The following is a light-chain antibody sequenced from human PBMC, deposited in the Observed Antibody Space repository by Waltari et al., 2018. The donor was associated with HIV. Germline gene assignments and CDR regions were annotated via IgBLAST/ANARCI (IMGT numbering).Light chain of an antibody. J-gene: IGLJ2*01. CDR3: QVWDSTIDHVL. Sequence: SSVLPPPPSVSVAPGKTATITCGGKNIQIQRVHRYQQKPGQAPVLVICYDSDRPPGIPERCSGSNSGNTATLTISRVGVGDEADYYCQVWDSTIDHVLFGGGTKLTVL. CDR1: NIQIQR. V-gene: IGLV3-21*04. CDR2: YDS.